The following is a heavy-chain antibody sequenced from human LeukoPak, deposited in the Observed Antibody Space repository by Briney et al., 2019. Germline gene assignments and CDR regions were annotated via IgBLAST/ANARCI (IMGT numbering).Heavy chain of an antibody. Sequence: GASVKVSCKASGYTFTSYGISWVRQAPGQGLEWMGWISAYNGNTNYAQKLQGRVTMTTDTSTSTAYMELRSLRAEDTAVYYCAKGTSIGTMTYFDYWGQGTLVTVSS. V-gene: IGHV1-18*01. CDR3: AKGTSIGTMTYFDY. CDR2: ISAYNGNT. J-gene: IGHJ4*02. D-gene: IGHD3-22*01. CDR1: GYTFTSYG.